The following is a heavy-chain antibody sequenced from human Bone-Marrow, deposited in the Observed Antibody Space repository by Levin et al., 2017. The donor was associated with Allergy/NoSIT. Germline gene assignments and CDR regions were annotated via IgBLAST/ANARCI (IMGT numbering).Heavy chain of an antibody. V-gene: IGHV3-30*04. J-gene: IGHJ6*02. Sequence: GGSLRLSCAASGFTFSSYAMHWVRQAPGKGLEWVAVISYDGSNKYYADSVKGRFTISRDNSKNTLYLQMNSLRAEDTAVYYCASLGRGNDILTGYYNYYYGMDVWGQGTTVTVSS. CDR3: ASLGRGNDILTGYYNYYYGMDV. D-gene: IGHD3-9*01. CDR2: ISYDGSNK. CDR1: GFTFSSYA.